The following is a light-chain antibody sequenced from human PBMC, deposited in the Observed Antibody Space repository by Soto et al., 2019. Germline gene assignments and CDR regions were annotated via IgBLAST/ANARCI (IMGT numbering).Light chain of an antibody. J-gene: IGKJ1*01. CDR3: QQYGNSPQK. V-gene: IGKV3-20*01. Sequence: EIVLTQSPGTLSLSPGERATLSCRATQSVSSTYLAWYQQKPGQPPRLLIYGASSRATGIPDRFTGSGSGTDFTLTFSRLEPEDFAVYYCQQYGNSPQKFGQGTKVDIK. CDR2: GAS. CDR1: QSVSSTY.